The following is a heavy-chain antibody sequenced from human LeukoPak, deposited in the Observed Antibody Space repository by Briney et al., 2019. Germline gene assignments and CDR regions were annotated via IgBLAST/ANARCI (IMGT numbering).Heavy chain of an antibody. D-gene: IGHD1-26*01. J-gene: IGHJ5*02. V-gene: IGHV4-59*08. CDR3: ARRVGAINNKWFDP. Sequence: SSETLSLTCTVSGGSISSYYWSWIRQPPGRGLEWIGYIYYSGSTNYNPSLKSRVTISIDTSKNQFSLKLRSVTAADTAVYYCARRVGAINNKWFDPWGQGTLVTVSS. CDR1: GGSISSYY. CDR2: IYYSGST.